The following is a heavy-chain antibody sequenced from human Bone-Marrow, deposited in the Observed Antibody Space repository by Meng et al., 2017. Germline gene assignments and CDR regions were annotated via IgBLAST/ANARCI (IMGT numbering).Heavy chain of an antibody. CDR3: ARGGIVATSSLDY. V-gene: IGHV6-1*01. CDR2: TYYKSKWYN. J-gene: IGHJ4*02. D-gene: IGHD5-12*01. Sequence: QVQLQQSGPGLVKPSQTVPLPCAISGDSVSSNSAAWNWNRQSPSRGLEWLGRTYYKSKWYNDYAVSVKSLITINPDTSKNQFSLQLNSVTPEDTAVYYCARGGIVATSSLDYWGQGTLVTVSS. CDR1: GDSVSSNSAA.